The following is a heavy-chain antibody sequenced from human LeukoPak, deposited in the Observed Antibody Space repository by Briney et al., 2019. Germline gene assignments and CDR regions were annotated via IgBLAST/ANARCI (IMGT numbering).Heavy chain of an antibody. CDR2: ISAYNGNT. CDR3: ASEKGYCSGGSCYRGLYAFDI. V-gene: IGHV1-18*01. D-gene: IGHD2-15*01. Sequence: ASVKVTCKASGYTFTSYGISWVQQAPGQGLEWMGWISAYNGNTNYAQKLQGRVTMTTDTSTSTAYMELRSLRSDDTAVYYCASEKGYCSGGSCYRGLYAFDIWGQGTMVTVSS. J-gene: IGHJ3*02. CDR1: GYTFTSYG.